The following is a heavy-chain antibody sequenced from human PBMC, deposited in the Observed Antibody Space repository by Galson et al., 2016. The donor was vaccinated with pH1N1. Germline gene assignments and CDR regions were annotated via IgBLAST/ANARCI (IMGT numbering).Heavy chain of an antibody. CDR2: INPNSGGT. Sequence: SVKVSCKASGYTFTGYYMHWVRQAPGQGLEWMGWINPNSGGTKYAQKCQGRVTMTRDTPISTAYMELSRRRSDDTAVYYCARRGSSTSHYYYGMDVWGQGTTVTVSS. D-gene: IGHD2-2*01. J-gene: IGHJ6*02. V-gene: IGHV1-2*02. CDR3: ARRGSSTSHYYYGMDV. CDR1: GYTFTGYY.